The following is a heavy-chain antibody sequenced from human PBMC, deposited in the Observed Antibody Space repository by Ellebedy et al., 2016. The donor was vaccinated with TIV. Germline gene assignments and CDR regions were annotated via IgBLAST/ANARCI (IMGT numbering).Heavy chain of an antibody. D-gene: IGHD1-1*01. CDR3: AKLEPPFAY. J-gene: IGHJ4*02. Sequence: GESLKISCVASGFSFDAYSMNWVRQAPGKGLEWVAYIGSGGDDMYYADSVKGRFTISRDNSKNTLYLQMNSLRAEDTAVYYCAKLEPPFAYWGQGTLVTVSS. CDR1: GFSFDAYS. V-gene: IGHV3-21*05. CDR2: IGSGGDDM.